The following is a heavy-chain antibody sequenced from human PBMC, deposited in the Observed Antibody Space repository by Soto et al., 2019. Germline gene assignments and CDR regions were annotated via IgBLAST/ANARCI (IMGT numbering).Heavy chain of an antibody. CDR1: GGSISSYY. CDR3: ARVMGMAAHYYYYGMDV. V-gene: IGHV4-4*07. J-gene: IGHJ6*02. Sequence: KPSETLSLTCTVSGGSISSYYWSWIRQPAGKGLEWIGRIYTSGSTNYNPSLKSRVTMSVDTSKNQFSLKLSSVTAAGTAVYYCARVMGMAAHYYYYGMDVWGQGTTVTVSS. CDR2: IYTSGST. D-gene: IGHD2-15*01.